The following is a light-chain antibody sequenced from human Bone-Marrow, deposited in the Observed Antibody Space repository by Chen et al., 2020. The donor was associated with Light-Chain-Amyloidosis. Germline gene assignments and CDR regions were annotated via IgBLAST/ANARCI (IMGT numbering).Light chain of an antibody. Sequence: SYVLTPPSSVSVAPGQTATIACGGNNIGATSLHWYQQPPGQAPLLVVYDDRDRPSGIPERLSGSNSGTTATLTISRVEAGDDAYYYCQVWDRSSNRPVFGGGTKLTVL. CDR1: NIGATS. J-gene: IGLJ3*02. CDR2: DDR. V-gene: IGLV3-21*02. CDR3: QVWDRSSNRPV.